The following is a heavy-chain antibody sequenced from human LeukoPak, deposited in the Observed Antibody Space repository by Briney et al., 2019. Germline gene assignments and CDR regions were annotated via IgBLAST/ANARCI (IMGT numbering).Heavy chain of an antibody. V-gene: IGHV3-48*03. CDR2: ISSSGSTI. J-gene: IGHJ4*02. Sequence: PGGSLRLSCAASGFTFSSYEMNWVGQAPGKWLEWVSYISSSGSTIYYADSVKGRFTISRDNAKNSLYLQMNSLRAEDTAVYYCAREFDYYDSSGYPYWGQGTLVTVSS. CDR3: AREFDYYDSSGYPY. D-gene: IGHD3-22*01. CDR1: GFTFSSYE.